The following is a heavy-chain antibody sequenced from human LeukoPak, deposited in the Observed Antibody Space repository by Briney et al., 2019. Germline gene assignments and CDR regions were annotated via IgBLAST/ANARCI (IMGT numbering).Heavy chain of an antibody. CDR3: ARGSIAASPLDY. D-gene: IGHD6-6*01. J-gene: IGHJ4*02. CDR2: IYYSGST. Sequence: SETLSLTCTVSGGSISSGDYYWSWIRQPPGKGLEWIGYIYYSGSTYYNPSLKSRVTISVDTSKNQFSLKLSSVTAADTAVYYCARGSIAASPLDYWGQGTLVTVSS. V-gene: IGHV4-30-4*08. CDR1: GGSISSGDYY.